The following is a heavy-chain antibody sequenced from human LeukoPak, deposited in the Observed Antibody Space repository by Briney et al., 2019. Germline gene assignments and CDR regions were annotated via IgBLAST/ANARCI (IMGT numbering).Heavy chain of an antibody. CDR2: MFHSGST. V-gene: IGHV4-39*01. Sequence: SETLSLTCTVSGGSLSTSSYYWGWLRQPPGKGLEWLGSMFHSGSTYDNPSLRSRVTISVDTSKNQFSLKLSSVTAADTAVYYCARAYGSGSYFHWFDPWGQGTLVTVSS. D-gene: IGHD3-10*01. J-gene: IGHJ5*02. CDR1: GGSLSTSSYY. CDR3: ARAYGSGSYFHWFDP.